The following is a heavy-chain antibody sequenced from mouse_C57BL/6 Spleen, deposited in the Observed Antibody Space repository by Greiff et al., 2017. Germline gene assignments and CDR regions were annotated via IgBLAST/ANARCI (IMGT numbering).Heavy chain of an antibody. J-gene: IGHJ1*03. Sequence: VQLQQSGPELVKPGASVKISCKASGYAFSSSWMNWVKQRPGKGLEWIGRIYPGDGDTNYNGKFKGKATLTADKSSSTAYMQLSSLTSEDSAVYFCARGGRWYFDVWGTGTTVTVSS. CDR2: IYPGDGDT. CDR3: ARGGRWYFDV. CDR1: GYAFSSSW. V-gene: IGHV1-82*01.